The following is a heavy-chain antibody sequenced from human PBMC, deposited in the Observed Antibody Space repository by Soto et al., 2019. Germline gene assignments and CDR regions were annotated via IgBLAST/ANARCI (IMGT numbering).Heavy chain of an antibody. CDR2: ISGGGGST. D-gene: IGHD5-12*01. V-gene: IGHV3-23*01. CDR1: GFTFSSYA. Sequence: EVQLLESGGGLVQPGGSLRLSCAASGFTFSSYAMTWVRPPPGKGLERVSVISGGGGSTYYADSVKGRFTISRDNSKNTLYLQMNSLRAEDTDVYYCAKERGVYSGYDYIDYWGQGTLVTVSS. J-gene: IGHJ4*02. CDR3: AKERGVYSGYDYIDY.